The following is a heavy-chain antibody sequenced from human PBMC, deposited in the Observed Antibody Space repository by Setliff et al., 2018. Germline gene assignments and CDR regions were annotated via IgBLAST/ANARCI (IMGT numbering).Heavy chain of an antibody. D-gene: IGHD2-15*01. CDR1: GASISSYY. CDR2: IYTRGST. V-gene: IGHV4-4*08. CDR3: LRIRLVPHGHS. Sequence: SETLSLTCTVSGASISSYYWSWIRQPAGKGLEWIGHIYTRGSTNYNPSLMSRVSISVDTSKNHFSLRLSSVAATDTAVYYCLRIRLVPHGHSWGQGTLVTVSS. J-gene: IGHJ4*02.